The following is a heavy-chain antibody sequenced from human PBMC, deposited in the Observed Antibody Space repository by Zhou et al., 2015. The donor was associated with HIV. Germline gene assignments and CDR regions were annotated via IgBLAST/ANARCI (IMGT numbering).Heavy chain of an antibody. D-gene: IGHD3-9*01. CDR3: ARVRGRYFDWLLYPLYYYGMDV. V-gene: IGHV1-18*01. CDR2: ISAYNGNT. CDR1: GYTFTSYG. Sequence: QVQLVQSGAEVKKPGASVKVSCKASGYTFTSYGISWVRQAPGQGLEWMGWISAYNGNTNYAQKLQGRVTMTTDTSTSTAYMELRSLRSDDTAVYYCARVRGRYFDWLLYPLYYYGMDVWGQGTTVTVSS. J-gene: IGHJ6*02.